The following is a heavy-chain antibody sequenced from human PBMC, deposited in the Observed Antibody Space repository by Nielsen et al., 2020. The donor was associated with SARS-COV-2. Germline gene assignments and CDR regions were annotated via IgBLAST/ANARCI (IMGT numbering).Heavy chain of an antibody. Sequence: GESLKIPCAASGFTFSSYSMNWVRQAPGKGLEWVSSISSSSSYIYYADSVKGRFTISRDNAKNSLYLQMNSLRAEDTAVYYCARDRLIYVTGTTGLDYYCGMDVWGQGTTVTVSS. D-gene: IGHD1-20*01. CDR1: GFTFSSYS. V-gene: IGHV3-21*01. J-gene: IGHJ6*02. CDR2: ISSSSSYI. CDR3: ARDRLIYVTGTTGLDYYCGMDV.